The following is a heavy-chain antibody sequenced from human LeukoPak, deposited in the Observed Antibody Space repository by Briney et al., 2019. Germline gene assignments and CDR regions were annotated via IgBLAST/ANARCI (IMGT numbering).Heavy chain of an antibody. CDR1: GYTFTSYG. Sequence: ASVKVSCKASGYTFTSYGISWVRQAPGQGLEWMGWISAYNGNTNYAQKLQGRVTMTTDTSTSTAYMELRSLRSDDTAVYYCARSPPRHSGSYHEVFSYWGQGTLVTVSS. J-gene: IGHJ4*02. D-gene: IGHD1-26*01. V-gene: IGHV1-18*01. CDR2: ISAYNGNT. CDR3: ARSPPRHSGSYHEVFSY.